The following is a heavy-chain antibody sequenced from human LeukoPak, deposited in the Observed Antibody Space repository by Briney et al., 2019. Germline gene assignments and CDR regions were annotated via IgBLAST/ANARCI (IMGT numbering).Heavy chain of an antibody. J-gene: IGHJ3*02. CDR2: INPDSGGT. CDR3: AVKTYYYDSSGYGPFDI. D-gene: IGHD3-22*01. V-gene: IGHV1-2*02. Sequence: ASVKVSCKASGYTFTGYYMHWVRQAPGQGLEWMGWINPDSGGTNYAQKFQGRVTMTRDTSISTAYMELSRLRSEDTAVYYCAVKTYYYDSSGYGPFDIWGQGTMVTVSS. CDR1: GYTFTGYY.